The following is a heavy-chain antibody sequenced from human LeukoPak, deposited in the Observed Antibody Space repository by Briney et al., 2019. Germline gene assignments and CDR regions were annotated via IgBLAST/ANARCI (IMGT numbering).Heavy chain of an antibody. CDR1: GASINRDY. V-gene: IGHV4-59*01. J-gene: IGHJ5*02. Sequence: SETLSLTCTVSGASINRDYWSWLRQTPGKGLEWIGYIHYTGSTNYNPPLKSRVTISLDTSKNQFSLKLSSVTAADTAVYYCARESNYHDSLGYNWFDPWGQGTLVTVSS. CDR2: IHYTGST. CDR3: ARESNYHDSLGYNWFDP. D-gene: IGHD3-22*01.